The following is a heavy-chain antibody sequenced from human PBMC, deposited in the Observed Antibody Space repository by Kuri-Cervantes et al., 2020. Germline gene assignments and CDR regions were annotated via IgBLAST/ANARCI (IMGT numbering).Heavy chain of an antibody. J-gene: IGHJ4*02. Sequence: GESLKISCAASGFTFDDYGMSWVRQAPGKGLHWVSVINWNGDSTGYADSVKGRFTISRDNAKNSLYLEMNSLRAEDTAMYYCVRTYYYDSSGYSHWGQGTLVTVSS. D-gene: IGHD3-22*01. V-gene: IGHV3-20*04. CDR3: VRTYYYDSSGYSH. CDR1: GFTFDDYG. CDR2: INWNGDST.